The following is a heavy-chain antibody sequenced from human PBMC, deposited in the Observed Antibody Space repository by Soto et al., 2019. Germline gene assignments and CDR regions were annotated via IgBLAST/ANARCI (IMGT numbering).Heavy chain of an antibody. D-gene: IGHD2-15*01. J-gene: IGHJ4*02. Sequence: GGSLRLSCAASGFTFSSYWMSWVRQAPGKGLEWVANIKQDGSEKYYVDSVRGRFIISRDNAKNSLYLQMNSLRAVDTAVYYCARDRAEEWTVVVVAGYYFDYWGQGALVTVSS. CDR2: IKQDGSEK. CDR3: ARDRAEEWTVVVVAGYYFDY. V-gene: IGHV3-7*01. CDR1: GFTFSSYW.